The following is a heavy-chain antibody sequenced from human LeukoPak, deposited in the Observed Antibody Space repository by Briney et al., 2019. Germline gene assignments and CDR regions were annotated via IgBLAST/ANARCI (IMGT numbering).Heavy chain of an antibody. CDR1: GGSISSSSYY. CDR3: ARHEIAVAGTGGGDY. Sequence: SETLSLTCTVSGGSISSSSYYWGWIRQPPGKGLEWMGSIYYSGSTYYNPSLKSRVTISVDTSKNQFSLKLSSVTAADTAVYYCARHEIAVAGTGGGDYWGQGTLVTVSS. CDR2: IYYSGST. D-gene: IGHD6-19*01. J-gene: IGHJ4*02. V-gene: IGHV4-39*01.